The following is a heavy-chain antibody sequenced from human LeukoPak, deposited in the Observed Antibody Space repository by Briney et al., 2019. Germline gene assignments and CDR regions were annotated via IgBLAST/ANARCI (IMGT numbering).Heavy chain of an antibody. D-gene: IGHD6-13*01. Sequence: PGGSLRRSCTAPGFTFSNYAMSWVRQAPGKGLEWVSAISGSGGSTYYADSVKGRFTISRDNSRHTLYLQMNSLRAEDTAVYYCAKPSRSSSNEYWGQGTLVTVSS. CDR3: AKPSRSSSNEY. CDR1: GFTFSNYA. J-gene: IGHJ4*02. V-gene: IGHV3-23*01. CDR2: ISGSGGST.